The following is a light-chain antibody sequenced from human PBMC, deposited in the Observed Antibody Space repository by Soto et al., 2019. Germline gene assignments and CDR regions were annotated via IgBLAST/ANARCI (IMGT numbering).Light chain of an antibody. J-gene: IGKJ4*01. CDR2: AAS. V-gene: IGKV1-6*02. CDR1: QDIRNT. CDR3: QQYNSYPFT. Sequence: AIQMTQSPSSLSASVWDRVAVSCRASQDIRNTLAWYQQKPGEAPKLLIFAASNLQSGVPSRFSGSGSVTDFTLAITGLQPEDFATYYCQQYNSYPFTFGGGTKVDIK.